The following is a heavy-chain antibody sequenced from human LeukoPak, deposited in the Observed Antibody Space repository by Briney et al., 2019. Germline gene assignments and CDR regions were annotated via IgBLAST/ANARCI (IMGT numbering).Heavy chain of an antibody. D-gene: IGHD3-22*01. CDR1: GGSISSYY. Sequence: PLETLSLTCTVSGGSISSYYWSWIRQPPGKGLEWIGYIYYSGSTNYNPSLKSRVTISVDTSKNQFSLKLSSVTAADTAVYYCARTMYYYDSSGYYYAYYFDYWGQGTLVTVSS. CDR3: ARTMYYYDSSGYYYAYYFDY. J-gene: IGHJ4*02. V-gene: IGHV4-59*01. CDR2: IYYSGST.